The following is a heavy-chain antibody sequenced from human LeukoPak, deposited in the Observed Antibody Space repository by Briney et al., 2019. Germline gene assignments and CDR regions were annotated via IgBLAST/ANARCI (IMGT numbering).Heavy chain of an antibody. CDR1: GCSIRRSFYY. V-gene: IGHV4-39*01. Sequence: ASETPSLNCTVSGCSIRRSFYYWGWIRQSPGKGLEWIGSIYYSDSGTMYYNPSLKSRVTMSADTSKNQFSLRVSSVTAADTAVYYCARRPPALGAFDIWGQGTMVSVSS. CDR3: ARRPPALGAFDI. CDR2: IYYSDSGTM. J-gene: IGHJ3*02.